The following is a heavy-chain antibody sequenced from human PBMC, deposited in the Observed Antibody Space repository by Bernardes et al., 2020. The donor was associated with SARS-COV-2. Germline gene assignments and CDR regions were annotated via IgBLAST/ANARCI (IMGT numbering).Heavy chain of an antibody. V-gene: IGHV3-23*01. J-gene: IGHJ4*02. CDR3: AKDSQPDGAWNFDF. CDR1: GFSFRISA. CDR2: LIRNGNHL. Sequence: LSRAPSGFSFRISALNWVLQAPGPGPAWVSGLIRNGNHLAYADSVKGRFTISRDNSKNILYLQMNGLRAEDTAIYYCAKDSQPDGAWNFDFWGQGTLVTGSS.